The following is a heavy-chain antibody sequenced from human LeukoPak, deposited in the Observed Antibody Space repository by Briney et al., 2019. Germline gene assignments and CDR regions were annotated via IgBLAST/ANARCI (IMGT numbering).Heavy chain of an antibody. CDR2: ISGSGGST. J-gene: IGHJ4*02. D-gene: IGHD2-15*01. V-gene: IGHV3-23*01. CDR3: AKDLRGCRGGSCYSSGGPVDS. Sequence: PGGSLRLSCAASGFTFSSYAMSWVRQAPGKGLEWVSAISGSGGSTYYADSVKGRFTISRDNSKNTLYLQMNSLRAEDTAVYYCAKDLRGCRGGSCYSSGGPVDSWGQGTLVTVSS. CDR1: GFTFSSYA.